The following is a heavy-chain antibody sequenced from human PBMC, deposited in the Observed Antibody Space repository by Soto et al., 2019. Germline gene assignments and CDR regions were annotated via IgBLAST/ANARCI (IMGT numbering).Heavy chain of an antibody. CDR3: AGDQGPNYMAV. CDR2: IRGRDGNI. V-gene: IGHV3-11*01. CDR1: GFTFSDSF. Sequence: QVQLVESGGGLVKPGGSLRLSCAASGFTFSDSFMSWSRQTPGKGLEWLSYIRGRDGNIDYADSVRGRFTISRDNAKNSVYLQMNSLRAEDTAVYYCAGDQGPNYMAVWGKGTTVTVS. J-gene: IGHJ6*03.